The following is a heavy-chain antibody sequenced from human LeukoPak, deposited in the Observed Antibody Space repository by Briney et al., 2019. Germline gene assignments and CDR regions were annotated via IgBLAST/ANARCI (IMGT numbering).Heavy chain of an antibody. Sequence: GGSLRLSCAASGFTFSNYWITWVRQAPGKGLEWVATIKEDGSETYNVDSVTGRFTISRDNAKNSLHLQMNSLRANDTAVYYCARHLDSPTRLDYWGQGTLVTVSS. CDR3: ARHLDSPTRLDY. J-gene: IGHJ4*02. CDR1: GFTFSNYW. V-gene: IGHV3-7*03. D-gene: IGHD3/OR15-3a*01. CDR2: IKEDGSET.